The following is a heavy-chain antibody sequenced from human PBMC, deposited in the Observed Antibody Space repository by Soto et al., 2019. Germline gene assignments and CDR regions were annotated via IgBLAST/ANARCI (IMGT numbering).Heavy chain of an antibody. D-gene: IGHD2-21*01. CDR3: AKDLRTTISDYGMDV. V-gene: IGHV3-30*18. Sequence: QVQLVESGGGLVQPGGSLRLPCVASGFTFGSHGMHWVRQAPGKGLEWVAVISYDETNEYYVDSVKGRFTISRDNSKSTLYLQMNRLRPEDTAVYKCAKDLRTTISDYGMDVWGQGTTVTVSS. CDR2: ISYDETNE. CDR1: GFTFGSHG. J-gene: IGHJ6*02.